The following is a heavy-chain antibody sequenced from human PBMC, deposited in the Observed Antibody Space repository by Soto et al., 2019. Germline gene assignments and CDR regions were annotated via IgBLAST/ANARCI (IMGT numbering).Heavy chain of an antibody. V-gene: IGHV3-48*01. J-gene: IGHJ3*01. CDR2: IGIGSSTK. CDR1: GFTFRNYG. Sequence: GGSLRLSCAASGFTFRNYGMSWVRQAPGKGLEWVSYIGIGSSTKYYADSVKGRFTISRDNAKNSLYLQMNSLRAEDTAVYYCARDQLYYNDISGRPLNAFDVWGQGTTVTVSS. D-gene: IGHD3-22*01. CDR3: ARDQLYYNDISGRPLNAFDV.